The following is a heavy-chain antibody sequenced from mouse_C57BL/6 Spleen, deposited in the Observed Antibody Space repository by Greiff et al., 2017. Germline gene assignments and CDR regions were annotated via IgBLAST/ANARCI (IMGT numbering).Heavy chain of an antibody. CDR2: IWSGGST. D-gene: IGHD2-5*01. J-gene: IGHJ2*01. CDR1: GFSLTSYG. CDR3: ARTLAYYSNYFDY. V-gene: IGHV2-2*01. Sequence: QVQLKQSGPGLVQPSQSLSITCTVSGFSLTSYGVHWVRQSPGKGLEWLGVIWSGGSTDYNAAFISRLSISKDNSKSQVFFKMNSLQADDTAIYNCARTLAYYSNYFDYWGQGTTLTVSS.